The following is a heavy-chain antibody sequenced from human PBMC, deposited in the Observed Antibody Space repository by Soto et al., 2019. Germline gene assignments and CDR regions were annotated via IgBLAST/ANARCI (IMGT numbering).Heavy chain of an antibody. CDR2: ISYDGSNK. D-gene: IGHD6-19*01. CDR3: ARGQQHLSGWYFDY. J-gene: IGHJ4*02. V-gene: IGHV3-30-3*01. Sequence: GGSLRLSCAASGFTFSSYAMHWVRQAPGKGLEWVAVISYDGSNKYYADSVKGRFTISRDNSKNTLYLQMNSLRAEDTAVYYCARGQQHLSGWYFDYWGQGTLVTVSS. CDR1: GFTFSSYA.